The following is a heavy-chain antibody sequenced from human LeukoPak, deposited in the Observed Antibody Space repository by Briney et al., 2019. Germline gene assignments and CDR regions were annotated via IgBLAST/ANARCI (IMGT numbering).Heavy chain of an antibody. CDR2: IKQDGSEK. CDR1: GFTFRSYW. V-gene: IGHV3-7*01. CDR3: ARDGHGSPEGWFDP. J-gene: IGHJ5*02. Sequence: GGSLRLSCAASGFTFRSYWMSWVRQAPGKGLEWVANIKQDGSEKYYVDSVKGRFTISRDNAKNSLYLQMNSLRAEDTGVYYCARDGHGSPEGWFDPWGQGTLVTVSS. D-gene: IGHD5-24*01.